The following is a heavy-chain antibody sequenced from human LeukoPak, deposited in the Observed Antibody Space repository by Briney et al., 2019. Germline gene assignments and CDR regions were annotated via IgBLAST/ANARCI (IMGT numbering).Heavy chain of an antibody. Sequence: ASVKVSCKASGYTFTSYDINWVRQATGHGLEWMGWMNPNSGNTGYAQKFQGRVTMTRNTSISTAYMELSSLRSEDTAVYYCARGRYYYDSSGFGDIWGQGTMVTVSS. CDR1: GYTFTSYD. V-gene: IGHV1-8*01. CDR2: MNPNSGNT. J-gene: IGHJ3*02. CDR3: ARGRYYYDSSGFGDI. D-gene: IGHD3-22*01.